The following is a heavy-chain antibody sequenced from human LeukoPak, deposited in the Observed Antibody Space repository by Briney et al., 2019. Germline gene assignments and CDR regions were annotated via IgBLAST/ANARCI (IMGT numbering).Heavy chain of an antibody. Sequence: GGSLRLSCAASGFTFSSYSMNWVRQAPGKGLEWGSYISGSSSTIYYADSVKGRFTISRDNGKNTLYLQMNSLRAEDPAVYYCARGSTYYDSSGQVPFDYWGQGTLVTVSS. CDR1: GFTFSSYS. CDR3: ARGSTYYDSSGQVPFDY. CDR2: ISGSSSTI. D-gene: IGHD3-22*01. V-gene: IGHV3-48*01. J-gene: IGHJ4*02.